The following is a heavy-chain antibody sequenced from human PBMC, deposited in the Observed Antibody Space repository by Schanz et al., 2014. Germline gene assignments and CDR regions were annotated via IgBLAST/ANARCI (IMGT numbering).Heavy chain of an antibody. CDR1: GFTFNSYA. CDR2: ISYDGNTK. CDR3: ARAQGVIRLYYGVDV. Sequence: QVQLVESGGGVVQPGGSLRLSCAASGFTFNSYAFHWVRQAPGKVLEWVALISYDGNTKYYADSVKGRFTISRDNSMNTVYLQMNSLRSDDAAVYYCARAQGVIRLYYGVDVWGQGTTVTVSS. V-gene: IGHV3-30*14. D-gene: IGHD3-10*01. J-gene: IGHJ6*02.